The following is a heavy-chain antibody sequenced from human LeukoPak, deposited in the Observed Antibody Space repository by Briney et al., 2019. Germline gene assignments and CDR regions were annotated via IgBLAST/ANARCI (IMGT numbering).Heavy chain of an antibody. CDR3: VRVGTYFLLC. V-gene: IGHV4-4*02. Sequence: SDTLSLTCAVSGGSISSNWWSWVRQPPGKGLEWIGEIDHSGSTNYNPSLKSRVTISVDKSESQFSLKLSSVTAADTAVYYCVRVGTYFLLCWGQGTLVTVSS. J-gene: IGHJ4*02. CDR1: GGSISSNW. CDR2: IDHSGST. D-gene: IGHD1-26*01.